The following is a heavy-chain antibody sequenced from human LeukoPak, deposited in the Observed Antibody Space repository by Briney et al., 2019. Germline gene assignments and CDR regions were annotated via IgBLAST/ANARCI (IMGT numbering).Heavy chain of an antibody. J-gene: IGHJ4*02. Sequence: GGSLRLSCAASGFTFSSYWMHWVRQAPGKGLEWVAIISYDGGNKYYADSVKGRFTISRDNSKNTLYLQMNSLRAEDTAVYYCARDWGYLNYFDYWGQGTLVTVSS. CDR2: ISYDGGNK. D-gene: IGHD3-16*01. CDR1: GFTFSSYW. V-gene: IGHV3-30*03. CDR3: ARDWGYLNYFDY.